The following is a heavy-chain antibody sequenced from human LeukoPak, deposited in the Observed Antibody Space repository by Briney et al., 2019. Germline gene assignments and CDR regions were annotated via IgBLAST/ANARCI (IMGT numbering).Heavy chain of an antibody. CDR3: ARDGGSILWFGELLYY. V-gene: IGHV3-23*01. J-gene: IGHJ4*02. D-gene: IGHD3-10*01. CDR2: ISRSGGRT. Sequence: GGSLRLSCAASGFSFSSYGISWVRQAPGKGLEWVSAISRSGGRTYYADSAKGRFTISRDNSKNTLYLQMNSLRAEDTAVYYCARDGGSILWFGELLYYWGQGTLVTVSS. CDR1: GFSFSSYG.